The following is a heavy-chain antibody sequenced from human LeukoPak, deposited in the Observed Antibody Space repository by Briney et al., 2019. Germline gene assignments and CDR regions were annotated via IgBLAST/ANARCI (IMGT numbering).Heavy chain of an antibody. V-gene: IGHV3-7*01. CDR1: GFPFSSYW. Sequence: GGSLRLSCVASGFPFSSYWMSWVRQAPGKGLEFVANMKEDGSVKNYVDSVKGRFTISRDNAENSVYLQMSSLRAEDTALYYCARDPGWSSFDIWDQGAMVTVSS. D-gene: IGHD2-15*01. CDR2: MKEDGSVK. CDR3: ARDPGWSSFDI. J-gene: IGHJ3*02.